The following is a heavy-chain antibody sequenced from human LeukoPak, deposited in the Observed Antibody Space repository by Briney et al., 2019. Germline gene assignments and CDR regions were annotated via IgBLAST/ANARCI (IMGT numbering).Heavy chain of an antibody. CDR3: ARARWEFDY. D-gene: IGHD1-26*01. V-gene: IGHV3-30*04. CDR2: ISYDGSNK. CDR1: GFTFSSYA. J-gene: IGHJ4*02. Sequence: PGGSLRLSCAASGFTFSSYAMHWVRQAPGKGLEGVAVISYDGSNKYYADSVKGRFTISRDNSKNTLYLQMNSLRAEDTAVYYCARARWEFDYWGQGTLVTVSS.